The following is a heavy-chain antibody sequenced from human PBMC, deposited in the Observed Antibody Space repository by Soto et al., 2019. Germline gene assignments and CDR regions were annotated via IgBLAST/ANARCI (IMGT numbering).Heavy chain of an antibody. J-gene: IGHJ4*02. D-gene: IGHD3-10*01. CDR1: GFSFSNAW. CDR2: IKSKSDGGTA. V-gene: IGHV3-15*07. Sequence: EVQLVESGGGLVKPGGSLRLACAASGFSFSNAWMNWVRQAPGKGLEWVGRIKSKSDGGTADYAAPVKGRFTISRDDLKNTLYLQMNSLVTEDTAVYSCTTDPESFMITLGYWGQGTLVTVSS. CDR3: TTDPESFMITLGY.